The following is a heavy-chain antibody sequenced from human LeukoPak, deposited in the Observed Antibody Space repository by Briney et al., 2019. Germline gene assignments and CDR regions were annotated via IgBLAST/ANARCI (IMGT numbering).Heavy chain of an antibody. CDR3: ARGGLLVSRGNSDY. J-gene: IGHJ4*02. CDR1: GGSFSGYY. CDR2: INHSGST. V-gene: IGHV4-34*01. Sequence: PSETLSLTCAVYGGSFSGYYWSWIRQPPGKGLEWIGEINHSGSTNYNTSLKSRVTISVDTSKNQFPLKLSSVTAADTAVYYCARGGLLVSRGNSDYWGQGTLVTVSS. D-gene: IGHD3-22*01.